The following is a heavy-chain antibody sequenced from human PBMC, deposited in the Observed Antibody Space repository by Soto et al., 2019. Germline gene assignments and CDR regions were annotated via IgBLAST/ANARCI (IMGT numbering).Heavy chain of an antibody. D-gene: IGHD3-22*01. CDR1: GGSLRNYY. V-gene: IGHV4-34*01. CDR2: VSHSGST. Sequence: SETLSLTCAVYGGSLRNYYWSWIRQSPGKGLEWIGEVSHSGSTNYNPSLKSRLTISVDTSKNQFSLQLTAVTAADTAIYYCARGYDSDQSVRVLVYRGQGTLVTVSS. J-gene: IGHJ4*02. CDR3: ARGYDSDQSVRVLVY.